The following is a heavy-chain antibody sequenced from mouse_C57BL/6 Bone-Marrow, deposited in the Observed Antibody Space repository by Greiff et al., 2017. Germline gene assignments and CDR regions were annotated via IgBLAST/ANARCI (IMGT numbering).Heavy chain of an antibody. V-gene: IGHV5-6*02. CDR2: ISSGGSYT. CDR1: GFTFSSYG. CDR3: ARHENHYYAMDY. J-gene: IGHJ4*01. Sequence: DVMLVESGGDLVKPGGSLKLSCAASGFTFSSYGMSWVRQTPDKRLEWVATISSGGSYTYYPDSVKGRFTISRDNAKNTLYLQMSSLKSEDTAMYYCARHENHYYAMDYWGQGTSVTVSS.